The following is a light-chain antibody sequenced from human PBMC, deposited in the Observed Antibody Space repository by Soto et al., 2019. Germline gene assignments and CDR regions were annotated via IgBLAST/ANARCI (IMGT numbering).Light chain of an antibody. CDR1: NSDVGGYNY. CDR2: DVT. Sequence: QSVLTQPASVSGAPGPSITIPRTCTNSDVGGYNYVSWYQHHPGKAPKLIIYDVTNRPSGVSNPFSGSKSSNTASLTISGLQPEDEADYYCSSYTTSNTRQIVFGTGTKVTVL. CDR3: SSYTTSNTRQIV. J-gene: IGLJ1*01. V-gene: IGLV2-14*03.